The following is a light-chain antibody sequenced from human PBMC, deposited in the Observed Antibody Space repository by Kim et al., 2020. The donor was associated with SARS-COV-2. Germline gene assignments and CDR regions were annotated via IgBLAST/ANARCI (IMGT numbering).Light chain of an antibody. V-gene: IGKV3-20*01. Sequence: WSPGERAPLACRASQSVSSIYLAWYQQKSGRAPRLLIYGASNRVTGTPDRFSGSGSGTDFTLTISRLEPEDFAVYYCQQYSRSPLTFGGGTKLEI. CDR2: GAS. CDR3: QQYSRSPLT. CDR1: QSVSSIY. J-gene: IGKJ4*01.